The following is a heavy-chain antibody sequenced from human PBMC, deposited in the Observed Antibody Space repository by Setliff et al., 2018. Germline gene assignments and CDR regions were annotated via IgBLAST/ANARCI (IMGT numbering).Heavy chain of an antibody. CDR3: AREQWLDPPGYYYMDV. V-gene: IGHV4-34*12. CDR1: GGSFSGYY. CDR2: ILHSGRT. J-gene: IGHJ6*03. Sequence: PSETLSLTCAVYGGSFSGYYWSWIRQPPGKRLEWIGEILHSGRTYYNPSLKSRVTISVDTSKNQFSLKLNSVTAADMAVYYCAREQWLDPPGYYYMDVWAKGTTVTVSS. D-gene: IGHD6-19*01.